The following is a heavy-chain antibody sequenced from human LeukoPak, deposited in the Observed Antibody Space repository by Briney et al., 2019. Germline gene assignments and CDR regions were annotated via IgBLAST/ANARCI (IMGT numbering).Heavy chain of an antibody. J-gene: IGHJ4*02. D-gene: IGHD2-21*02. CDR3: AKANRPYCGGDCYYYFDY. CDR1: GFTFSSYG. CDR2: ISYDGSNK. V-gene: IGHV3-30*18. Sequence: GGSLRLSCAASGFTFSSYGMHWVRQAPGKGLEWVAVISYDGSNKYYADSVKGRFTISRDNSKNTLYLQMNSLRAEDTAVYYCAKANRPYCGGDCYYYFDYWGQGTLVTVSS.